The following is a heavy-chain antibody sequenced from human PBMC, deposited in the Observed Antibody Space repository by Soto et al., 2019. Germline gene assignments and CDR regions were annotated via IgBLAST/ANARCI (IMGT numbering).Heavy chain of an antibody. J-gene: IGHJ5*02. V-gene: IGHV4-38-2*01. D-gene: IGHD2-15*01. CDR3: ARGTPSPLIVRSSRGPWFDP. CDR2: IYHSGTT. Sequence: PSETLSLTCAVSGDSISSGYYWAWIRQPPRKGLEWVASIYHSGTTYYNPSLTSRVTISVDTSKNQFSLKLSSVTAADSAVYFCARGTPSPLIVRSSRGPWFDPWGQGTLVT. CDR1: GDSISSGYY.